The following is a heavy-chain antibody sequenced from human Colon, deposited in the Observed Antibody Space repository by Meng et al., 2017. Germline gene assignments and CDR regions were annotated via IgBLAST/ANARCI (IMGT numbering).Heavy chain of an antibody. Sequence: GESPKIPFAASGFPFRSYAMGRVRQAPGKGLEWVSAISGSGGSTHYADSVKGRFTISRDNCKNTLYLQMNSLRAEDTAVYYCAKDPRCHYYDSSGPGFDPWGQGTLVTVSS. CDR3: AKDPRCHYYDSSGPGFDP. V-gene: IGHV3-23*01. D-gene: IGHD3-22*01. CDR2: ISGSGGST. J-gene: IGHJ5*02. CDR1: GFPFRSYA.